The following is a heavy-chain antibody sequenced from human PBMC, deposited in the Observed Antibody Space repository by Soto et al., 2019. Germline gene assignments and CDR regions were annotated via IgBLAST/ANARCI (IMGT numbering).Heavy chain of an antibody. Sequence: EMQLVESGGGLVQPGGSLRLSCAGSGLTFRNDWLSWVRQAPVKGLEWVANINQDGSERYYVDSVRGRFTISRDNVENSLYLQLKSLRPEDTAVYYCAVYGYGVSAAANWGQGTLVTVSA. D-gene: IGHD4-17*01. CDR1: GLTFRNDW. CDR2: INQDGSER. J-gene: IGHJ4*02. V-gene: IGHV3-7*03. CDR3: AVYGYGVSAAAN.